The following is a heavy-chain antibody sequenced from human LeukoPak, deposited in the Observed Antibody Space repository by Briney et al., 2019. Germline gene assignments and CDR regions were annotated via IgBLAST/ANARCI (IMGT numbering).Heavy chain of an antibody. Sequence: ASVTVSCTASGYTFTSYGISWVRQAPGQGLEWMGWISAYNGNTNYAQKLQGRVTMTTDTSTSTAYMELRSLRSDDTAVYYCAREYCSSTSCYAEAIYDYWGQGTLVTVSS. CDR1: GYTFTSYG. CDR2: ISAYNGNT. J-gene: IGHJ4*02. D-gene: IGHD2-2*01. CDR3: AREYCSSTSCYAEAIYDY. V-gene: IGHV1-18*01.